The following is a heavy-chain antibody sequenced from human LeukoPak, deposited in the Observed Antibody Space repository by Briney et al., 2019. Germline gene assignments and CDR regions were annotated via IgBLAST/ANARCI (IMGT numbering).Heavy chain of an antibody. CDR3: ARGRYCSSTSCHGGWFDP. Sequence: PSETLSLTCAVYGGSFSGYYWSWIRQPPGKGLEWIGEINHSGRNNYNPSLKSRVTISINTSKNQFSLKLSSVTAADTAVYYCARGRYCSSTSCHGGWFDPWGQGTLVTVSS. J-gene: IGHJ5*02. V-gene: IGHV4-34*01. D-gene: IGHD2-2*01. CDR2: INHSGRN. CDR1: GGSFSGYY.